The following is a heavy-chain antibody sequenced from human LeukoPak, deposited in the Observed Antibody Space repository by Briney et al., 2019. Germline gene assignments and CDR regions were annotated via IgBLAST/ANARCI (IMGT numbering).Heavy chain of an antibody. V-gene: IGHV4-4*07. J-gene: IGHJ5*02. CDR3: ARHRGYCSSTSCYGYNWFDP. Sequence: SETLSLTCTVSGGSINSYYWSWIRQPAGKGLKWIGRIYSSGSTNYNPSLKSRVSISVDTSKNQFSLKLSSVTAADTAVYYCARHRGYCSSTSCYGYNWFDPWGQGTLVTVSS. CDR2: IYSSGST. D-gene: IGHD2-2*01. CDR1: GGSINSYY.